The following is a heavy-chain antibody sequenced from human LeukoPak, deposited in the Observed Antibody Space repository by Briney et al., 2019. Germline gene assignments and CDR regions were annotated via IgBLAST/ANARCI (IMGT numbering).Heavy chain of an antibody. CDR2: IRDDGSNK. Sequence: PGGSLRLSCAASGFTFSSYGMHWVRQAPGKGLEWVAFIRDDGSNKYYADSVKGRFTISRDNSKNTLYLQMNTLRAEDTAVYYCAKCRGGSYRSYYFDYWGQGTLVTVSS. CDR1: GFTFSSYG. D-gene: IGHD1-26*01. CDR3: AKCRGGSYRSYYFDY. J-gene: IGHJ4*02. V-gene: IGHV3-30*02.